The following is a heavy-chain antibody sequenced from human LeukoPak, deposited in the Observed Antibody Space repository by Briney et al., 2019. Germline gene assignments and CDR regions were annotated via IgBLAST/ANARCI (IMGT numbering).Heavy chain of an antibody. V-gene: IGHV3-30-3*01. CDR1: GFTFSSYT. Sequence: PGRSLRLSCAASGFTFSSYTMYWVRQAPGKGLEWVAVISYDGSNKYYADSVKGRFTISRDNSKNTLYLQMNSLRSEDTAVYYCARDNRWGPMVRGVMAYYMDVWGKGTTVTASS. CDR2: ISYDGSNK. J-gene: IGHJ6*03. D-gene: IGHD3-10*01. CDR3: ARDNRWGPMVRGVMAYYMDV.